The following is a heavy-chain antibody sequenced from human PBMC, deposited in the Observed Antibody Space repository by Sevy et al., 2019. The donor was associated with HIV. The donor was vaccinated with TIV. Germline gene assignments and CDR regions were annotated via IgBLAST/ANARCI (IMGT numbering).Heavy chain of an antibody. CDR1: GFTFSNYW. D-gene: IGHD2-15*01. CDR2: IKEDGSDK. CDR3: VRDGLASATDFDY. J-gene: IGHJ4*02. V-gene: IGHV3-7*01. Sequence: GGSLRLSCEVSGFTFSNYWMTWVRQAPGKGLEGVANIKEDGSDKYYGDSVKGRFSLSRDNAKNSLYLQMDSLRAEDTAVYYCVRDGLASATDFDYWGQGTLVTVSS.